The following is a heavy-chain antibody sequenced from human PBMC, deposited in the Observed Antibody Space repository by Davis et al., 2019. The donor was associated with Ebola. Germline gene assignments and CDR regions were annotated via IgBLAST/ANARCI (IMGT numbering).Heavy chain of an antibody. V-gene: IGHV4-30-4*01. CDR3: ARGVYDSSGYWGGRRYYFDY. D-gene: IGHD3-22*01. J-gene: IGHJ4*02. Sequence: PSETLSLTCTVSGGSISSGDYYWSWIRQPPGKGLEWIGYIYYSGSTYYNPSLKSRVTISVDTSKNQFSLKLSSVTAADTAVYYCARGVYDSSGYWGGRRYYFDYWGQGTLVTVSS. CDR1: GGSISSGDYY. CDR2: IYYSGST.